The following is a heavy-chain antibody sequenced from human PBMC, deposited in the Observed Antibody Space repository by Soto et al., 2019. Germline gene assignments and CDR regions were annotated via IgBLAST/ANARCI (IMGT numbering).Heavy chain of an antibody. V-gene: IGHV4-34*01. Sequence: SETLSLTCAVYGGSFSGYYWSWIRQPPGKGLEWIGEINHSGSTNYNPSLKSRVTISVDTSKNQFSLKLSSVTAADTAVYYCARQEYGSGSSSDWFDPWGQGTLVTVSS. CDR1: GGSFSGYY. CDR2: INHSGST. D-gene: IGHD3-10*01. CDR3: ARQEYGSGSSSDWFDP. J-gene: IGHJ5*02.